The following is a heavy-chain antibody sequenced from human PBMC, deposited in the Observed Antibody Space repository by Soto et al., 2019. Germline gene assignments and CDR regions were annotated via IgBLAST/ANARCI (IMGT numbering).Heavy chain of an antibody. V-gene: IGHV3-23*01. D-gene: IGHD3-22*01. CDR3: AKDQSNSNPLYYFDF. Sequence: LRLSCAASGFTFSIYAMTWVRQSPWKGLEWVSSMSRTGDNTYYADSVKGRFTISRDNSKNTLYLQMNSLRAEDTAIYYCAKDQSNSNPLYYFDFWGPGTLVTVSS. CDR1: GFTFSIYA. CDR2: MSRTGDNT. J-gene: IGHJ4*02.